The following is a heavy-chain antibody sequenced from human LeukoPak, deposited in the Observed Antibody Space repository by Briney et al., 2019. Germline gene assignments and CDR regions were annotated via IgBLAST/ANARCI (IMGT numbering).Heavy chain of an antibody. V-gene: IGHV4-31*03. CDR1: GGSISSGGYY. CDR3: ARAGGSSWSDF. D-gene: IGHD6-13*01. CDR2: IYYSGST. J-gene: IGHJ4*02. Sequence: PSETQSLTCTVSGGSISSGGYYWSWIRQHPGKGLEWIGYIYYSGSTYYNPSRESRVTISVDTSKHQFSLKLSSVTAADTAVYYCARAGGSSWSDFWGQGTLVTVSS.